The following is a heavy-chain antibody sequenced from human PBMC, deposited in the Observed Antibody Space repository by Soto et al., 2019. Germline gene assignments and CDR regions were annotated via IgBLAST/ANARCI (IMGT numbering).Heavy chain of an antibody. V-gene: IGHV3-21*01. CDR2: ISSSSSYI. Sequence: LRLSCAASGFTFSSYSMNWVRQAPGKWLEWVASISSSSSYIYYADSVKGRFTISRDKAKNSLFLQMSSLRAEDSALYYCARHQGPAAGNYGMDAWGQGTTVTVSS. D-gene: IGHD6-13*01. J-gene: IGHJ6*02. CDR3: ARHQGPAAGNYGMDA. CDR1: GFTFSSYS.